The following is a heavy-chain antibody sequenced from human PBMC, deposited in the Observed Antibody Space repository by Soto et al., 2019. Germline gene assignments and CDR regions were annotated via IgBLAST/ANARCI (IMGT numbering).Heavy chain of an antibody. Sequence: ASETLSLTCAVSGGSISSSNWWSWVRQPPGKGLEWIGEIYHSGSTNYNPSLKSRVTISVDKSKNQFSLKLSSVTAADTAVYYCARCSLVVVPAPGFDPWGRGTLVTVSS. V-gene: IGHV4-4*02. CDR1: GGSISSSNW. CDR3: ARCSLVVVPAPGFDP. CDR2: IYHSGST. D-gene: IGHD2-2*01. J-gene: IGHJ5*02.